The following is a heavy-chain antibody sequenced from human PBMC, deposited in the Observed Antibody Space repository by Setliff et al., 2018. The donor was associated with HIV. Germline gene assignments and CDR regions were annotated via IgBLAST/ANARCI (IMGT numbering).Heavy chain of an antibody. CDR2: IYPDDSDT. J-gene: IGHJ4*02. D-gene: IGHD1-20*01. V-gene: IGHV5-51*01. Sequence: KISCMGFGYSFTNYWIAWARQMPGKGLEWMGIIYPDDSDTNYSPSFRGQVTMSADKSINTAYLQWDSLKASDSAMYYCARAKNKWNPGDYWGQGTVVTVSS. CDR1: GYSFTNYW. CDR3: ARAKNKWNPGDY.